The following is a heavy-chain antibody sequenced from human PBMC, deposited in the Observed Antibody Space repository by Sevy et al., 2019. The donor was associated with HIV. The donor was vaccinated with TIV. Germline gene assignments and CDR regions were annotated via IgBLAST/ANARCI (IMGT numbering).Heavy chain of an antibody. V-gene: IGHV1-24*01. Sequence: ASVKVSCKVSGYTLTKLSMHWVRQTPGKGLEWMTTFDPEDGDPEDGKTIYAQKFLGRVTMTEDTSTDTAYMELSSLRSEDTAVYYCATTKDYYDSSGYPFDSWGQGTLFTVSS. D-gene: IGHD3-22*01. J-gene: IGHJ4*02. CDR3: ATTKDYYDSSGYPFDS. CDR2: FDPEDGDPEDGKT. CDR1: GYTLTKLS.